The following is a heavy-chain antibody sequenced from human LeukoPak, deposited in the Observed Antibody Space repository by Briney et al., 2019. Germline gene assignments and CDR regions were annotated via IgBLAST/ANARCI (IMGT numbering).Heavy chain of an antibody. CDR2: ISTNGDST. CDR3: VKDWLGGRRILDY. V-gene: IGHV3-64D*09. Sequence: RGSPRLSCSASGFTFSSYAMHWVRQAPGKGLEYISAISTNGDSTYYADSVKGRFTISRDNSKNTVQLQMSSLSAEDTAVYYCVKDWLGGRRILDYWGQGTLVSASS. D-gene: IGHD2-15*01. CDR1: GFTFSSYA. J-gene: IGHJ4*02.